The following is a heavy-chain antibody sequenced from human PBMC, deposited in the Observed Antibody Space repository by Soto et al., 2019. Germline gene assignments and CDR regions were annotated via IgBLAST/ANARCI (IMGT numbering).Heavy chain of an antibody. J-gene: IGHJ4*02. D-gene: IGHD3-9*01. CDR1: GFSFRSYA. CDR3: ARDRYLDSYAFDS. Sequence: GGSLGLACAASGFSFRSYAMHWVRQAPGKGLEWVAVISFEGNDKYYADSVKGRFTISRDENGNTLYLQMNSLRPEDTAVYYCARDRYLDSYAFDSWGQGTLVTGSS. V-gene: IGHV3-30-3*01. CDR2: ISFEGNDK.